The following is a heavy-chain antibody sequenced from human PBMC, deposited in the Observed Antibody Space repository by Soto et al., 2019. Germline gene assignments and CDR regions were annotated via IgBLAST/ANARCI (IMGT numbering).Heavy chain of an antibody. J-gene: IGHJ6*02. Sequence: QVQLVQSGAEVKKPGASVKVSCKASGYTFTSYGISWVRQAPGQGLEWMGWISAYNGNTNYAQKLQGRVTMTTDTCTSTAYMELRSLSSDDTAVYYCARAGGIGSSRPQKWYDGMDVWAKGPRSPSP. D-gene: IGHD6-6*01. CDR1: GYTFTSYG. CDR3: ARAGGIGSSRPQKWYDGMDV. CDR2: ISAYNGNT. V-gene: IGHV1-18*04.